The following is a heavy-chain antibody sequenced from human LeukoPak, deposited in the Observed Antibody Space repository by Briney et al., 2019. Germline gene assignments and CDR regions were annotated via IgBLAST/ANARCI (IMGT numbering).Heavy chain of an antibody. CDR1: GGTFSIYA. D-gene: IGHD5-24*01. CDR3: ARRRDGYNSAWFDP. Sequence: SVNVSCMASGGTFSIYAISWVRQAPGQGLEWMGRIIPIFGIANYAQKFQGRVTITADKSTSTAYMELSSLRSEDTAVYYCARRRDGYNSAWFDPWGQGTLVTVSS. CDR2: IIPIFGIA. V-gene: IGHV1-69*04. J-gene: IGHJ5*02.